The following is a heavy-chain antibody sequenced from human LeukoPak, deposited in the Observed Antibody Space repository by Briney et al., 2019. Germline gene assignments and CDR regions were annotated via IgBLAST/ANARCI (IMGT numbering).Heavy chain of an antibody. D-gene: IGHD3-10*01. V-gene: IGHV1-24*01. CDR1: GYTLTELS. CDR3: AKDPPPYYGSGSYPFVYYMDV. CDR2: FDPEDGET. J-gene: IGHJ6*03. Sequence: ASVKVSCKVSGYTLTELSMHWVRQAPGKGLEWMGGFDPEDGETINAQKFQGRVTMTEDTSTDTAYMELSSLRSEDTAVYYCAKDPPPYYGSGSYPFVYYMDVWGKGTTVTISS.